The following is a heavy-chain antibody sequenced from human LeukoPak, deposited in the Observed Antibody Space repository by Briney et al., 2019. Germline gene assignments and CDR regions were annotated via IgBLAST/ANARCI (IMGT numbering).Heavy chain of an antibody. Sequence: PGGSLRLSCAASGFTFSNYEMNWVRQAPGKGLEWVSYISSSGSTIYYADSVKGRFTISRDNAKNSLYLQMNSLRAEDTAVYYCARDLGGYDPYFDYWGQGTLVTVSS. CDR1: GFTFSNYE. J-gene: IGHJ4*02. CDR3: ARDLGGYDPYFDY. CDR2: ISSSGSTI. V-gene: IGHV3-48*03. D-gene: IGHD5-12*01.